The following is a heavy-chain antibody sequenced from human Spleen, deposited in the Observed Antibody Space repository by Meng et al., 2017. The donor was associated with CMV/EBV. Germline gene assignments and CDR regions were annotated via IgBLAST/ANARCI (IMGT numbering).Heavy chain of an antibody. CDR3: ARDSPYDILTGYWSNGPYYFDY. D-gene: IGHD3-9*01. J-gene: IGHJ4*02. CDR2: ISYDGSNK. Sequence: GGSLRLSCAASGFTFSSYAMHWVRQAPGKGLEWVAVISYDGSNKYYADSVKGRFTISRDNSKNTLYLQMNSLRAEDTAVYYCARDSPYDILTGYWSNGPYYFDYWGQGTLVTVSS. V-gene: IGHV3-30*04. CDR1: GFTFSSYA.